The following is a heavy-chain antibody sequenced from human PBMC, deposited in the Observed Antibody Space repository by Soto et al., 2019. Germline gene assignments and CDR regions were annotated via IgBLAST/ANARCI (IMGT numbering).Heavy chain of an antibody. CDR1: GYSFTSYC. Sequence: GASLKISCKGSGYSFTSYCIGWVRQMPAKGLEWMGIIYPGAPDTRYSPSFQGQVTISADKSISTAYLQWSSLKASDTAMYYCGRSAGGEPSDYSQEAFDSWGQGSLVTASS. V-gene: IGHV5-51*01. D-gene: IGHD4-4*01. J-gene: IGHJ3*02. CDR2: IYPGAPDT. CDR3: GRSAGGEPSDYSQEAFDS.